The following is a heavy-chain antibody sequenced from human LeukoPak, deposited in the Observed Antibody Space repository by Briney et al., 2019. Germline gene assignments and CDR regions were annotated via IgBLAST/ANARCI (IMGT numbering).Heavy chain of an antibody. CDR3: ARGGVTNWLDS. J-gene: IGHJ5*01. CDR2: ISTYSGNT. Sequence: GASVKVSCKASGYTFTNYGITWVRQAPGQGLEWMGWISTYSGNTNYARNLQGRVTMTTDTSTTTAYMVLRSLRSDDTAVYYCARGGVTNWLDSWGQGTLVTVSS. CDR1: GYTFTNYG. V-gene: IGHV1-18*01. D-gene: IGHD3-10*01.